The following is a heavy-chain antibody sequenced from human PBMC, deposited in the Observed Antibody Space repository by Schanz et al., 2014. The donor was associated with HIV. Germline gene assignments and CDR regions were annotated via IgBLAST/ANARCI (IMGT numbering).Heavy chain of an antibody. CDR2: INPNEGDT. CDR1: GHIFTGYL. V-gene: IGHV1-2*02. CDR3: AKSRFQLHWFDS. Sequence: QVQLVQSGAEVKEPGASVKVSCKPYGHIFTGYLMHWGRQAPGQGLEWMGWINPNEGDTKFAQKFRGRVTMTRDTSISTAYMELTRLRFDDTAVYYCAKSRFQLHWFDSWGQGTLVTVSS. J-gene: IGHJ5*01. D-gene: IGHD2-2*01.